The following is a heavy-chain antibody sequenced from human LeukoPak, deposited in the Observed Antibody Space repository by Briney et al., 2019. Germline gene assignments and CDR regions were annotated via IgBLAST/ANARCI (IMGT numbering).Heavy chain of an antibody. CDR1: SGSISSYY. J-gene: IGHJ3*02. CDR2: IYYSGST. V-gene: IGHV4-59*01. Sequence: PSETLSLTCTVSSGSISSYYWSWIRQPPGKGLEWTGDIYYSGSTNYNPSLKSRVTISVNTSKNQYSLKLSSVTAADTDVYYCERGKTYYDISKDAFDIWGQGTMVTVSS. D-gene: IGHD3-22*01. CDR3: ERGKTYYDISKDAFDI.